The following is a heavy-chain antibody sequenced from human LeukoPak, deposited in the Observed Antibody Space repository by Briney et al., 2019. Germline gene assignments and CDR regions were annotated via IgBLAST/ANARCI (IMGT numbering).Heavy chain of an antibody. Sequence: ASVKVSCKASGGTFSSYAISWVRQAPGQGLEWMGRIIPILGIANYAQKFQGRVTITADKSTSTAYMELSSLRSEDTAVYYCARVGWNAGTEARFDPWGQGTLVTVSS. CDR3: ARVGWNAGTEARFDP. CDR2: IIPILGIA. CDR1: GGTFSSYA. D-gene: IGHD1-1*01. V-gene: IGHV1-69*04. J-gene: IGHJ5*02.